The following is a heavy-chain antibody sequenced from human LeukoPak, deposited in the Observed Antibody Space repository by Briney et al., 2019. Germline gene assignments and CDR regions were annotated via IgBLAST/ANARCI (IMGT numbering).Heavy chain of an antibody. CDR3: VKGAEAFCDSKSDY. CDR2: ISSNGRTT. D-gene: IGHD3-22*01. V-gene: IGHV3-64*03. CDR1: AFTFSSYA. Sequence: GGSLRLSCSASAFTFSSYAMHGVRQAPGKGLEYVSAISSNGRTTYYADSLKGRFTISRDNSKNTLYLQMSSLRAEDTAVYYCVKGAEAFCDSKSDYWGQGTLLTVSS. J-gene: IGHJ4*02.